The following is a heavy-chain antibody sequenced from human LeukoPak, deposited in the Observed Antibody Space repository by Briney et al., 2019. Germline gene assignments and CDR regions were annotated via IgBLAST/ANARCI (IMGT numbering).Heavy chain of an antibody. D-gene: IGHD3-22*01. CDR2: IYSSGST. CDR3: ARDNGSGYPTPSDY. Sequence: SETLSLTCTVSGGSISSYYWSWIRQPPGKGLEYIGYIYSSGSTNYNPSLKSRVTISVDTSKNQFSLKLTSMTAADTAVYYCARDNGSGYPTPSDYWGQGTLVTVSS. V-gene: IGHV4-59*01. J-gene: IGHJ4*02. CDR1: GGSISSYY.